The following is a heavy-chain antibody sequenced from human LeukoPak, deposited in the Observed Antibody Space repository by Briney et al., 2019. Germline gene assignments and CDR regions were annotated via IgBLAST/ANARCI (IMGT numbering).Heavy chain of an antibody. CDR2: ISYDGSNK. CDR1: GFTFSSYA. J-gene: IGHJ4*02. Sequence: PGGSLRLSCAASGFTFSSYAMDWVRQAPGKGLEGVAVISYDGSNKYYADSVKGRFTISRDNSKNTLYLQMNSLRPEDTAVYYCAKDLLFYHCGAGSYPSENYFDYWGQGTLVTVS. V-gene: IGHV3-30-3*01. CDR3: AKDLLFYHCGAGSYPSENYFDY. D-gene: IGHD3-10*01.